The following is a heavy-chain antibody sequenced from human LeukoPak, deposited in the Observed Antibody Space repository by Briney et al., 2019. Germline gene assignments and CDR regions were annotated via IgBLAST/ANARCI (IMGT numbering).Heavy chain of an antibody. CDR3: ARRVYSSGWNRFDY. Sequence: GGSLRLSCAASGFTFSRYSMNWVRQAPGKGLEWVSYISSSSRTIHYADSVKGRFTISRDNAKNSLYLQMNSLRAEDTAVYYCARRVYSSGWNRFDYWGQGTLVTVSS. D-gene: IGHD6-25*01. CDR1: GFTFSRYS. V-gene: IGHV3-48*01. J-gene: IGHJ4*02. CDR2: ISSSSRTI.